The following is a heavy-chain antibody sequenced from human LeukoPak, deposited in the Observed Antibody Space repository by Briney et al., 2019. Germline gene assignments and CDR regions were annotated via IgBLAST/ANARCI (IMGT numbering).Heavy chain of an antibody. CDR2: ISSDGSDK. CDR3: ARETRGNDY. Sequence: PGKSLRLFCAASGFIFSTYAMHWVRQAPGKGLEWMGTISSDGSDKHYADSVEGRFTISRDNSKSLLFLQTNSLTSEDTAVYYCARETRGNDYWGQGTLVTVSS. J-gene: IGHJ4*02. D-gene: IGHD3-10*01. V-gene: IGHV3-30*04. CDR1: GFIFSTYA.